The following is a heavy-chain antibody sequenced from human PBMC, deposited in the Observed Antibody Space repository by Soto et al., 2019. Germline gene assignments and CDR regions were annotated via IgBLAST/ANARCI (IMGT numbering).Heavy chain of an antibody. CDR2: ISGRGNNI. CDR1: GFIFSNYA. D-gene: IGHD5-18*01. V-gene: IGHV3-23*01. Sequence: GGSLRLSCAASGFIFSNYAMSWVRQAPGKGLEWVSGISGRGNNIRYADSVKGRFTISRENFENMLYLQMNSLRAEDTAIYYCAKDPRDGYNFPLTWFGPWGQGTLVTVYS. J-gene: IGHJ5*02. CDR3: AKDPRDGYNFPLTWFGP.